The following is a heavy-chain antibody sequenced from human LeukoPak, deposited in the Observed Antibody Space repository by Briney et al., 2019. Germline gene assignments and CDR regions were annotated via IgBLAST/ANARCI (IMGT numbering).Heavy chain of an antibody. V-gene: IGHV3-21*01. Sequence: GGSLRLSRAASGFTFSSYSMNWVRQAPGKGLEWVSSISSSSSYIYYADSVKGRFTISRDNAKNSLYLQMNSLRAEDTAVYYCARAAELRFLEWLPESVDYWGQGTLVTVSS. CDR3: ARAAELRFLEWLPESVDY. D-gene: IGHD3-3*01. CDR2: ISSSSSYI. J-gene: IGHJ4*02. CDR1: GFTFSSYS.